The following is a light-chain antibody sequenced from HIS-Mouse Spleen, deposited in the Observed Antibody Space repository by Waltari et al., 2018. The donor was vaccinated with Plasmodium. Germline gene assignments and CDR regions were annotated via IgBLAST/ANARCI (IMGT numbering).Light chain of an antibody. CDR1: QRISSS. CDR3: QQYNSYSRT. Sequence: DIQMTQSPSTLSASVGERVTLTCRASQRISSSLAWYQQKTVKAPKLMIYNASSLESGVPSWCSGSGSGTVFTLTSSSLQPDDFATYYCQQYNSYSRTFGQGTKVEIK. V-gene: IGKV1-5*03. CDR2: NAS. J-gene: IGKJ1*01.